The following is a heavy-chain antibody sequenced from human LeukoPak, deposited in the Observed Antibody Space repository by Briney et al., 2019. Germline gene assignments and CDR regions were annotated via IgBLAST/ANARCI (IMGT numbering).Heavy chain of an antibody. CDR2: TYYRSKWSN. J-gene: IGHJ1*01. CDR3: ARGPGYFQH. CDR1: GDSVSSDSAT. V-gene: IGHV6-1*01. Sequence: HSQTLSLTCAISGDSVSSDSATWNWIRQSPSRGLEWLGRTYYRSKWSNGYAVSVKGRITINPDTSKNQFSLQLGSVTPEDTAVYYCARGPGYFQHWGQGTLVTVSS.